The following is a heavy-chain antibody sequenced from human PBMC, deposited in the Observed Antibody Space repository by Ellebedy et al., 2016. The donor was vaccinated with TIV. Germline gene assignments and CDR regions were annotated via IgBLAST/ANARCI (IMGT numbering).Heavy chain of an antibody. CDR3: ARAPASYSTSRGGPFQV. CDR1: NFTFSGYW. D-gene: IGHD2-15*01. CDR2: ISSSGGRT. Sequence: GESLKISCAASNFTFSGYWMHWVRQAPGKGLEWVSAISSSGGRTFYADSVKGRFSISRDNSKNALYLQTNNLRVDETAVYFCARAPASYSTSRGGPFQVWGQGTMVSVSS. V-gene: IGHV3-23*01. J-gene: IGHJ3*01.